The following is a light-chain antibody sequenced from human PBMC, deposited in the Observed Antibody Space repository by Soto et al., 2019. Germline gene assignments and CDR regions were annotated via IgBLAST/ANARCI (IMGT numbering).Light chain of an antibody. J-gene: IGLJ1*01. CDR1: STDVGGYNY. CDR3: SSYAGNNIHYV. CDR2: EVS. Sequence: QSALTQPPSASGSAGQSVTISCTGTSTDVGGYNYVSWYQQHPGKAPKLMIYEVSKRPSGVPDRFSGYKSGNTASLTVSGLQAEDEADYYCSSYAGNNIHYVFGTGTKVTVL. V-gene: IGLV2-8*01.